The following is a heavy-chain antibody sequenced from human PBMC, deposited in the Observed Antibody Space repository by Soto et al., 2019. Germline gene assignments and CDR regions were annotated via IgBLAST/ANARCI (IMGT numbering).Heavy chain of an antibody. CDR1: GFTFSSYG. J-gene: IGHJ4*02. Sequence: PGGSLRLSCAASGFTFSSYGMHWVRQAPGKGLEWVAVIWYDGSNKYYADSVKGRFTISRDNSKNTLYLQMNSLRAEDTAVYYCARSDYYCSSTSCYNFDYWGQGTLVTVSS. CDR3: ARSDYYCSSTSCYNFDY. CDR2: IWYDGSNK. V-gene: IGHV3-33*01. D-gene: IGHD2-2*02.